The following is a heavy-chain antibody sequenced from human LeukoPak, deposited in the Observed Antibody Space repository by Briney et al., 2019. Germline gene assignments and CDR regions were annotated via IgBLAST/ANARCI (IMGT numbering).Heavy chain of an antibody. V-gene: IGHV3-48*03. CDR1: GFTFSSYE. CDR3: ARVLTVPEGGESFDF. D-gene: IGHD3-16*01. CDR2: ISTSGTKK. Sequence: GGSLRLSCAVSGFTFSSYEMTWARQAPGKGLEWISYISTSGTKKSYVDSVEGRFSISRDNAKNLLYLQLNSLRAEDTSICYCARVLTVPEGGESFDFRGQGTLVIVST. J-gene: IGHJ4*02.